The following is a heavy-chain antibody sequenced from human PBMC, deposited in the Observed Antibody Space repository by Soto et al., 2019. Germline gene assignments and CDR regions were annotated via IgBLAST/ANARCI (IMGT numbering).Heavy chain of an antibody. Sequence: PGGSLRLSCAASGFTFSDYYMSWIRQAPGKGLEWVSYIRSSSSNRINADSVKGRFTISRDNAKNSLYLQMNSLRAEDTAVYYCAKGTYYDILPGYYKSGTDFASWGQGTLVTVPQ. CDR3: AKGTYYDILPGYYKSGTDFAS. CDR2: IRSSSSNR. V-gene: IGHV3-11*06. CDR1: GFTFSDYY. J-gene: IGHJ4*02. D-gene: IGHD3-9*01.